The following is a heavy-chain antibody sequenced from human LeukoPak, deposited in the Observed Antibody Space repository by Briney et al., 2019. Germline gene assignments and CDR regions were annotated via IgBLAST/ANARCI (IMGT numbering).Heavy chain of an antibody. CDR1: GYTFTDYY. D-gene: IGHD3-9*01. CDR2: INLNSGDT. CDR3: ARSYFDVLTNYYMWLAP. J-gene: IGHJ5*02. Sequence: ASVTVSCKASGYTFTDYYIHWVRQAPGQGLEWMGWINLNSGDTYYAQNFQDRVTMTGDTSISTAYLELSSLRSDVTAVFYCARSYFDVLTNYYMWLAPWGQGTLVTVSS. V-gene: IGHV1-2*02.